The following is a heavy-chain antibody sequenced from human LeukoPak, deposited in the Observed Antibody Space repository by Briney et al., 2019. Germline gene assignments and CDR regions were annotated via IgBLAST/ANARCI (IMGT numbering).Heavy chain of an antibody. CDR1: GFTFSSYS. J-gene: IGHJ4*02. V-gene: IGHV3-21*01. D-gene: IGHD2-15*01. Sequence: GGSLRLSCAASGFTFSSYSMNWVRQVPGKGLEWVSFISTSSAYIFYADSVKGRFTISRDNAKNSLYLQMNGLRAEDTALYYCARDRSGGSGSDSWGQGTLVTVSS. CDR2: ISTSSAYI. CDR3: ARDRSGGSGSDS.